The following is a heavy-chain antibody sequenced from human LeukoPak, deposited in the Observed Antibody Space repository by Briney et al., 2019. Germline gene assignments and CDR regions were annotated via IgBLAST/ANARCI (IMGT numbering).Heavy chain of an antibody. CDR3: ARPRRTYDSSGYWGDYYYYMDV. V-gene: IGHV4-4*07. CDR1: GGSISSYY. J-gene: IGHJ6*03. CDR2: IYTSGST. Sequence: SETLSLTCTVSGGSISSYYWSWIRQPAGKGLEWIGRIYTSGSTNYNPSLKSRVTMSVDTSKNQFSLKLSSVTAADTAVYYCARPRRTYDSSGYWGDYYYYMDVWGKGTTVTISS. D-gene: IGHD3-22*01.